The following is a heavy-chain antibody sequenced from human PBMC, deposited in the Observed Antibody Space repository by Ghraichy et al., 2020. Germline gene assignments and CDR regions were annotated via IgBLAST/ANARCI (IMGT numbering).Heavy chain of an antibody. CDR3: ARDPPYVYDTFDI. D-gene: IGHD5/OR15-5a*01. J-gene: IGHJ3*02. V-gene: IGHV6-1*01. CDR2: TYYRSKWYS. CDR1: GDSVSSNSAA. Sequence: SQTLSLTCAISGDSVSSNSAAWNWIRQSPSKGLEWLGRTYYRSKWYSDYAPSVKGRITINVDTSKNQFSLQLSSVTPADTAVYYCARDPPYVYDTFDIWGQGTMVTVSS.